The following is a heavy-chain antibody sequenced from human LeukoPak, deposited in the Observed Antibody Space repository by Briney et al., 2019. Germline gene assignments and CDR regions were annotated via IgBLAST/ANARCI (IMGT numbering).Heavy chain of an antibody. Sequence: SETLSLTCAVYGGSFSGYYWSWIRQPPGKGLEWIGEINHSGSTNYNPSLKSRVTISVDTPKNQFSLKLSSVTAADTAVYYCARGERGYSSSWYHYWGQGTLVTVSS. V-gene: IGHV4-34*01. CDR3: ARGERGYSSSWYHY. CDR2: INHSGST. J-gene: IGHJ4*02. CDR1: GGSFSGYY. D-gene: IGHD6-13*01.